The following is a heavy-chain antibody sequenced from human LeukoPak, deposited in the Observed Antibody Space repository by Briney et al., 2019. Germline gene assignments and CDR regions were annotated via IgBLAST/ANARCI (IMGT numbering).Heavy chain of an antibody. CDR1: GFTFSDYY. J-gene: IGHJ4*02. V-gene: IGHV3-11*01. Sequence: GGSLRLSCAASGFTFSDYYISWIRQAPGKGLEWVSYISSSGSTIYYADSVKGRFTISRDNAKNSLYLQMNSLRAEDTAVYYCARDRTVGAFDYWGQGTLVTVSS. D-gene: IGHD4-11*01. CDR3: ARDRTVGAFDY. CDR2: ISSSGSTI.